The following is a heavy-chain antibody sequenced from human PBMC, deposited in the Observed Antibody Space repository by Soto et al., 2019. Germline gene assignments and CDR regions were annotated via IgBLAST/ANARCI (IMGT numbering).Heavy chain of an antibody. CDR1: GYTFTSYA. D-gene: IGHD3-10*01. J-gene: IGHJ6*02. V-gene: IGHV1-3*01. Sequence: ASVKVSCKASGYTFTSYAMHWVRQAPGQRLEWMGWINAGNGNTKYSQKFQGRVTITRDTSASTAYMELSSLRSEDTAVYYCASYGSGPYYYYYYGMDVWGQGTTVTVSS. CDR2: INAGNGNT. CDR3: ASYGSGPYYYYYYGMDV.